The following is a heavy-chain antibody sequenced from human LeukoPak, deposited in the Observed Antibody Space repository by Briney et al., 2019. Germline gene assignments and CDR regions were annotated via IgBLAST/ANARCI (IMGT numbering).Heavy chain of an antibody. CDR1: GFTFSSYS. Sequence: GGSLRLSCAASGFTFSSYSMNWVRQAPRKGLEWVSYISSSSSTIYYADSVKGRFTSRDNAKNSLYLQMNSLRAEDTAVYYCASFPRDTAIDYWGQGTLVTVSS. D-gene: IGHD5-18*01. V-gene: IGHV3-48*01. CDR3: ASFPRDTAIDY. J-gene: IGHJ4*02. CDR2: ISSSSSTI.